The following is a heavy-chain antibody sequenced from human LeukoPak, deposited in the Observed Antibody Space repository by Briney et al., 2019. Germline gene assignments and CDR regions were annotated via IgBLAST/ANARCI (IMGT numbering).Heavy chain of an antibody. Sequence: GASVKVSCKASGYTFTSYYMHWVRQAPGQGLEWMGIINPSGGSTSYAQKFQRRVTMTRDTSTSTVYMELSSLRSEDTAVYYCARDLGYCSGGSCTLPNWFDPWGQGTLVTVSS. CDR1: GYTFTSYY. D-gene: IGHD2-15*01. V-gene: IGHV1-46*01. CDR2: INPSGGST. CDR3: ARDLGYCSGGSCTLPNWFDP. J-gene: IGHJ5*02.